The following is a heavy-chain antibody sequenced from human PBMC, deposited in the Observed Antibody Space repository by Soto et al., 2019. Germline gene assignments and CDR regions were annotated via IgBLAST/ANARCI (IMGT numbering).Heavy chain of an antibody. V-gene: IGHV3-48*04. CDR2: ISSSSDTR. CDR1: GFTFSSYS. J-gene: IGHJ4*02. D-gene: IGHD4-17*01. Sequence: GGSLRLSCAASGFTFSSYSMNWVRQAPGKGLEWVSYISSSSDTRYYADSVKGRFTISRDNAKNSLYLQMNSLRAEDTAVYYCAADYGGNSAEGGYWGQGTLVTVSP. CDR3: AADYGGNSAEGGY.